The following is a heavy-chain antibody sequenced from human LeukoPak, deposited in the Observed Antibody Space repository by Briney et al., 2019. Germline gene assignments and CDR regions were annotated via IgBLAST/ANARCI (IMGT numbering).Heavy chain of an antibody. CDR3: AGSLDY. CDR1: GFTFSSYG. J-gene: IGHJ4*02. Sequence: GGSLRLSCAASGFTFSSYGMHWVRQAPGKGLEWVSYISSSSSTIYYADSAKGRFTISRDNAKNSLYLQMNSLRAEDTAVYYCAGSLDYWGQGTLVTVSS. CDR2: ISSSSSTI. D-gene: IGHD3-10*01. V-gene: IGHV3-48*04.